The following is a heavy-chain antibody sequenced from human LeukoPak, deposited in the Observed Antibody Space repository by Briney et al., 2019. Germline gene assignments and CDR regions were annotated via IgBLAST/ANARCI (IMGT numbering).Heavy chain of an antibody. CDR1: GGSFSGYY. V-gene: IGHV4-34*01. CDR3: ARALAAAGTESEAHQFPRSYMDV. Sequence: ASETLSLTCAVYGGSFSGYYWSWIRQPPGKGLEWIGEINHSGSTNYNPSLKSRVTISVDTSKNQFSLKLSSVTAADTAVYYCARALAAAGTESEAHQFPRSYMDVWGKGTTVTVSS. J-gene: IGHJ6*03. CDR2: INHSGST. D-gene: IGHD6-13*01.